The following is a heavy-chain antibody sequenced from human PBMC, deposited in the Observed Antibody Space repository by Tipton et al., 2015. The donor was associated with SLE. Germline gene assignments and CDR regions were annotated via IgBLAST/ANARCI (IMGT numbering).Heavy chain of an antibody. CDR3: ARGLTSSSWGRFVD. CDR2: INTYDGDT. CDR1: GYTFTNFD. Sequence: QLVQSGAEVKKPGASVKVSCQASGYTFTNFDITWVRQAPGQGLEWMGWINTYDGDTNYAQKFQGRVTMTRDTSTSTVYLEVWSLKSDDTGIYYCARGLTSSSWGRFVDWGQGTLVTVSS. D-gene: IGHD6-13*01. J-gene: IGHJ4*02. V-gene: IGHV1-18*01.